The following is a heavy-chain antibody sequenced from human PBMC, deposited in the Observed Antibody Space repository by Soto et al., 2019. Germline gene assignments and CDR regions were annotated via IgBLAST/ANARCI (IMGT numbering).Heavy chain of an antibody. V-gene: IGHV4-59*01. CDR1: GGSISSYY. CDR2: IYYSGST. J-gene: IGHJ4*02. CDR3: ARATMVRGVTS. D-gene: IGHD3-10*01. Sequence: QVQLQESGPGLVKPSETLSLICTDSGGSISSYYWSWIRQPPGKGLEWIGYIYYSGSTNYNPSLKRRVTISVDTSKNQFSLKLSSVTAADTAVYYCARATMVRGVTSWGQGTLVTVSS.